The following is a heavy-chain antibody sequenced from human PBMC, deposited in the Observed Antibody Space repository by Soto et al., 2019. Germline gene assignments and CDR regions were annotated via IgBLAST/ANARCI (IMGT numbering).Heavy chain of an antibody. CDR2: ISYDGSNI. CDR3: ARDSRATGAGAFDI. J-gene: IGHJ3*02. D-gene: IGHD5-12*01. CDR1: GFTFSSYA. V-gene: IGHV3-30-3*01. Sequence: QVQLVESGGGVVQPGRSLRLSCAASGFTFSSYAMHWVRQAPGKGLEWVAVISYDGSNIYYADSVKGRFTISRDNSKNTMYRQMNSLRAEDTGAHYCARDSRATGAGAFDIWGLGTMVTVSS.